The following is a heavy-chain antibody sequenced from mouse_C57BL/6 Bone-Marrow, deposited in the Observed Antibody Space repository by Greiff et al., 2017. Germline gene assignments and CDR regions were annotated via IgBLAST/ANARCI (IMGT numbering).Heavy chain of an antibody. J-gene: IGHJ1*03. Sequence: EVQLQQSGAELVRPGASVKLSCTASGFNIKDDYMHWVKQRPEQGLEWIGWIDPENGDTEYAPKFPGKATITADTSSNTAYLQLSSLTSEDTAVYYCTTCYGSSYWYFDVWGTGTTVTVSS. CDR3: TTCYGSSYWYFDV. CDR2: IDPENGDT. D-gene: IGHD1-1*01. CDR1: GFNIKDDY. V-gene: IGHV14-4*01.